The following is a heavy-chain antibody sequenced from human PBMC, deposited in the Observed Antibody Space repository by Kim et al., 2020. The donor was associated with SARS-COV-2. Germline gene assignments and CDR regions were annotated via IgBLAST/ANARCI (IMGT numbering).Heavy chain of an antibody. Sequence: GGSLRLSCAVSRFTFSSYWMHWVRQAPGKGLVWVSNINSDGSITDYADSVKGRFTISRDNAKNTLYLQMKSLRAEDTAVYYCVRGGRGWYGVDYWGQGALVSVSS. CDR3: VRGGRGWYGVDY. CDR2: INSDGSIT. J-gene: IGHJ4*02. V-gene: IGHV3-74*01. D-gene: IGHD6-19*01. CDR1: RFTFSSYW.